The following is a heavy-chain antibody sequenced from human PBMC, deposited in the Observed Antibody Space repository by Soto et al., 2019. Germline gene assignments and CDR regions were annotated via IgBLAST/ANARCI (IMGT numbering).Heavy chain of an antibody. CDR3: AKRGENSFDY. D-gene: IGHD1-26*01. Sequence: GGSLRLSCAASGFTFSNSAMSWVRQAPGKGLEWVSAISGSGGSTYYADSVKGRFTISRDNSKNTLYVQMNSLRAEDTAVYYCAKRGENSFDYWGQGALVTVSS. V-gene: IGHV3-23*01. J-gene: IGHJ4*02. CDR2: ISGSGGST. CDR1: GFTFSNSA.